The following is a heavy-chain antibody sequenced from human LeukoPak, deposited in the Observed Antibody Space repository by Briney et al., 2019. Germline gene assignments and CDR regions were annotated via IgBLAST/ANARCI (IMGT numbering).Heavy chain of an antibody. J-gene: IGHJ5*02. CDR1: GGSFSGYY. V-gene: IGHV4-34*01. CDR3: ARMVVVVAATPDWFDP. CDR2: INHSGST. Sequence: SETLSLTCAVYGGSFSGYYWSWIRQPPGKGLEWIGEINHSGSTNYNPSLKSRVTISVDTSKNQFSLKLSSVTAADTAVYYCARMVVVVAATPDWFDPWGQGTLVTVSS. D-gene: IGHD2-15*01.